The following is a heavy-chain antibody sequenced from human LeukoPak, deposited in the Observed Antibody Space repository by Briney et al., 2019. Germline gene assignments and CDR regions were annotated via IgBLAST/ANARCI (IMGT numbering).Heavy chain of an antibody. D-gene: IGHD2-15*01. CDR2: IYYSGST. V-gene: IGHV4-39*07. CDR3: ARDPGYCSGGSCYSVSNWFDP. CDR1: GGSISSSSYY. J-gene: IGHJ5*02. Sequence: SETLSLTCTVSGGSISSSSYYWGWIRQPPGKGLEWIGSIYYSGSTYYNPSLKSRVTISVDTSKNQFSPKLSSVTAADTAVYYCARDPGYCSGGSCYSVSNWFDPWGQGTLVTVSS.